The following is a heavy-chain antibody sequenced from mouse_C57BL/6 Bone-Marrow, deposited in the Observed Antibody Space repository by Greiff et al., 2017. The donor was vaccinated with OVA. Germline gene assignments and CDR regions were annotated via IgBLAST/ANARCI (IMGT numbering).Heavy chain of an antibody. Sequence: VQLKESGGGLVQPGGSLKLSCAASGFTFSDYYMYWVRQTPEKRLEWVAYISNGGGSTYYPDTVKGRFTISRDNAKNTLYLQMSRLKSEDTAMYYCARHPHYYGSPFDYWGQGTTLTVSS. CDR2: ISNGGGST. D-gene: IGHD1-1*01. CDR3: ARHPHYYGSPFDY. V-gene: IGHV5-12*01. CDR1: GFTFSDYY. J-gene: IGHJ2*01.